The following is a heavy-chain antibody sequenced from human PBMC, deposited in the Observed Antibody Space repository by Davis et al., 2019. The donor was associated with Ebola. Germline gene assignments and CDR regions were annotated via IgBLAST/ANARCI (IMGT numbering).Heavy chain of an antibody. CDR3: ARAVQWAFDY. Sequence: SETLSLTCTVSGGSISSSSYYWGWIRQPPGKRLEWIGEINHSGSTNYNPSLKSRVTISVDTSKNQFSLKLSSVTAADTAVYYCARAVQWAFDYWGQGTLVTVSS. J-gene: IGHJ4*02. CDR1: GGSISSSSYY. CDR2: INHSGST. D-gene: IGHD1-26*01. V-gene: IGHV4-39*07.